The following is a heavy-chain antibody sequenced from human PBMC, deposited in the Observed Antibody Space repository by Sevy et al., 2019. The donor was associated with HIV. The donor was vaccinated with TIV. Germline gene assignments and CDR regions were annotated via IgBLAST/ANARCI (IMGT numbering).Heavy chain of an antibody. Sequence: GGSLRLSCAASGFTFSNAWMSWVRQAPGKGLEWVGRIKSKTDGGTTDYATPVKGRFTISRDDSKNTLYLQMNSLKTEDTAVYYCTTGTYYYDSKGFDAFDIWGQGTMVTVSS. CDR1: GFTFSNAW. D-gene: IGHD3-22*01. J-gene: IGHJ3*02. CDR3: TTGTYYYDSKGFDAFDI. V-gene: IGHV3-15*01. CDR2: IKSKTDGGTT.